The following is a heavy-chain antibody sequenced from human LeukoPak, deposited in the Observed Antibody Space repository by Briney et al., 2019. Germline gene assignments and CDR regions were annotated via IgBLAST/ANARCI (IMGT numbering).Heavy chain of an antibody. CDR3: TTLGYHLDS. CDR2: FAGSDTTT. J-gene: IGHJ4*02. D-gene: IGHD3-22*01. V-gene: IGHV3-48*03. Sequence: GRSLTLSCAASGFDFSAYEMNWVRQAPGKGLEWVAYFAGSDTTTHYADSVKGRFTISRDNAGNFLYLQMSNLRPEDTALYYCTTLGYHLDSWGQGTLVTVSS. CDR1: GFDFSAYE.